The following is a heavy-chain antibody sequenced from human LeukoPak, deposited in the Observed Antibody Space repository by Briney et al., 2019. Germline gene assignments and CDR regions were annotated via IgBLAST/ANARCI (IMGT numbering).Heavy chain of an antibody. V-gene: IGHV3-30*04. D-gene: IGHD6-19*01. Sequence: GRSLRLSCAASGFTFSSYAMHWVRQAPGKGLEWVAVISYDGSNKYYADSVKGRFTISRDNSKNTLYLQMNSLRAEDTAVYYCASMYSSGWYAYWGQGTLVTVSS. CDR3: ASMYSSGWYAY. J-gene: IGHJ4*02. CDR2: ISYDGSNK. CDR1: GFTFSSYA.